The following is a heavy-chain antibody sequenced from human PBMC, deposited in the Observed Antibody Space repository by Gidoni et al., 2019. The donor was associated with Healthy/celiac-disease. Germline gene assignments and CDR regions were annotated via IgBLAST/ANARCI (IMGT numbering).Heavy chain of an antibody. J-gene: IGHJ3*02. D-gene: IGHD4-17*01. CDR3: AKDIYGDYEGAFDI. V-gene: IGHV3-9*01. CDR1: GFTFDDYA. CDR2: ISWNSGSI. Sequence: EVQLVESGGGLVQPGRSLRLSCAASGFTFDDYAMHWVRQAPGKGLEWVSGISWNSGSIGYADSVKGRFTISRDNAKNSLYLQMNSLRAEDTALYYCAKDIYGDYEGAFDIWGQGTMVTVSS.